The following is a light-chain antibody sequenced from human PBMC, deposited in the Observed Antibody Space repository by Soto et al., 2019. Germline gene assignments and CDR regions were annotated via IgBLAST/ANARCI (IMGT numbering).Light chain of an antibody. J-gene: IGLJ3*02. Sequence: QSVLTQPPSASGTPGQRVTIACSGSNSNIESNYVYWYQQLPGTAPKLIIYRDVHRPFGVPDRFSASKSGTSASLAITGLRSEDEAEYYCAAWDDSLSGFWMFGGGTKVIVL. V-gene: IGLV1-47*01. CDR1: NSNIESNY. CDR3: AAWDDSLSGFWM. CDR2: RDV.